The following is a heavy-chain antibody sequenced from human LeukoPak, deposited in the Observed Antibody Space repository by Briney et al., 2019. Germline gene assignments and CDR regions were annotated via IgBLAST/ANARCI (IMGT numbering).Heavy chain of an antibody. V-gene: IGHV1-8*01. CDR2: MNPKSGNT. CDR1: GDTFTTYD. J-gene: IGHJ6*03. D-gene: IGHD3-3*01. CDR3: AREKGVYYDFWSGYYRYYYYYMDV. Sequence: AASVKVSCNISGDTFTTYDINWVRQATGQGLEWMGWMNPKSGNTGYAQKFQGRVTMTRNTSISTAYMELSSLRSEDTAVYYCAREKGVYYDFWSGYYRYYYYYMDVWGKGTTVTVSS.